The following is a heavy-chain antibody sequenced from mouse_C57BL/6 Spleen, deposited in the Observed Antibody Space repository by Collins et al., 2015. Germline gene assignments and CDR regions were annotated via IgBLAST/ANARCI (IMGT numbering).Heavy chain of an antibody. CDR3: ARRGFYYAMDY. Sequence: LEWVAYISNGGGSTYYPDTVKGRFTISRDNAKNTLYLQMSRLKSEDTAMYYCARRGFYYAMDYWGQGTSVTVSS. V-gene: IGHV5-12*01. CDR2: ISNGGGST. J-gene: IGHJ4*01.